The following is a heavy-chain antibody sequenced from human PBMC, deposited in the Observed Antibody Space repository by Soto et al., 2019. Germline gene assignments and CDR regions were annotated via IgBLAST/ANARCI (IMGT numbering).Heavy chain of an antibody. V-gene: IGHV6-1*01. D-gene: IGHD2-8*01. CDR2: TYYRSKWYH. J-gene: IGHJ5*01. CDR1: GESVSTNSAT. CDR3: ARLIGDSWLDS. Sequence: QVQLQQSGPGLVKPSQTLSLTCAISGESVSTNSATWDWIRQSPSRGLEWLGRTYYRSKWYHDYAVPVRGRVTINXXTSNNQLSLQLNSVTPDDTAVYYCARLIGDSWLDSWGQGTLVTVSS.